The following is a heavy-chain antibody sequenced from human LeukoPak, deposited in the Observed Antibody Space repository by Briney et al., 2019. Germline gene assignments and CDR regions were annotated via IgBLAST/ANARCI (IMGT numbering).Heavy chain of an antibody. Sequence: PGGSLRLSCAASGFTFSSYAMSWVRQAPGKGLEWVSVISGSGGSTYYADSVKGRFTISRDNSKNTLYLQMNGLRAEDTAVYYCATLAAHYYGSAYGMDVRGQGTTVTVSS. CDR1: GFTFSSYA. D-gene: IGHD3-10*01. CDR3: ATLAAHYYGSAYGMDV. J-gene: IGHJ6*02. CDR2: ISGSGGST. V-gene: IGHV3-23*01.